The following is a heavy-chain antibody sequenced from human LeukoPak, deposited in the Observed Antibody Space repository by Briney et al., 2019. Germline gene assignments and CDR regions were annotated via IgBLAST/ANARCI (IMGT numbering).Heavy chain of an antibody. D-gene: IGHD1-26*01. CDR3: AREALGRGYFDY. CDR1: GDSVSSISTA. V-gene: IGHV6-1*01. J-gene: IGHJ4*02. CDR2: TYYRSKWYN. Sequence: SQTLSLTCAISGDSVSSISTAWNWIRQSPSRGLEWLGRTYYRSKWYNAYAVSVKSRITFNPDTSKNQFSLQLNSVTPEDTAVYYCAREALGRGYFDYWGQGTLVTVSS.